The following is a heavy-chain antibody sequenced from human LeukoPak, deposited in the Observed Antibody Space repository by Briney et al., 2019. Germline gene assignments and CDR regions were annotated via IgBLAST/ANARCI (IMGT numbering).Heavy chain of an antibody. CDR2: IWYDGSNK. D-gene: IGHD3-22*01. V-gene: IGHV3-33*06. Sequence: GGSLRLSCAASGFTFSSYGMHWVRQAPGKGLEWVAVIWYDGSNKYYADSVKGRFTISRDNSKNTLYLQMNSLRAEDTAVYYCAKEIRDGSGYYDNWYFDLWGRGTLVTVSS. CDR1: GFTFSSYG. J-gene: IGHJ2*01. CDR3: AKEIRDGSGYYDNWYFDL.